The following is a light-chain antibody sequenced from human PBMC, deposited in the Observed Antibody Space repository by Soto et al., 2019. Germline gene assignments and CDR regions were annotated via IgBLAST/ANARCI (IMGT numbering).Light chain of an antibody. V-gene: IGLV2-14*01. Sequence: QSALTQPASVSGSPGQSITISCTGTSSDVGGYNYVSWYQQHPGKAPKLMIYEVSNRPSGVSNRFSGSKSGNTASLTISGLQAEDEADYYGSSYTISSTRVFGGGTKLTVL. CDR3: SSYTISSTRV. CDR2: EVS. CDR1: SSDVGGYNY. J-gene: IGLJ3*02.